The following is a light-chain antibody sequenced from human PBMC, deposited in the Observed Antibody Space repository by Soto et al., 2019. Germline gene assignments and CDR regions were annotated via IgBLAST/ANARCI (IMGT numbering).Light chain of an antibody. V-gene: IGLV2-8*01. CDR1: SGDVGTYNY. CDR3: SSYPGSNIDV. CDR2: DVN. J-gene: IGLJ1*01. Sequence: QSALTQPPSASGSPGQSVTISCTGSSGDVGTYNYVAWYQQRPGKAPKLMISDVNKRPSGVPDRFSGSKSGNTASLTVSGLQAEVEADYYFSSYPGSNIDVFGGGTKVTVL.